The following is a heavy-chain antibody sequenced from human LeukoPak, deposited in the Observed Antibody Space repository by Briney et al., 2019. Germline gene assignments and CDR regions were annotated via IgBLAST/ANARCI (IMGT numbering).Heavy chain of an antibody. V-gene: IGHV3-23*01. CDR2: ISGSGGST. J-gene: IGHJ6*03. CDR3: AESYYDSSGYYSYYYYMDV. Sequence: GGSLRLSCAASGFTFSSYSMNWVRQAPGKGLEWVSAISGSGGSTYYADSVKGRFTISRDNSKNTLYLQMNSLRAEDTAVYYCAESYYDSSGYYSYYYYMDVWGKGTTVTISS. D-gene: IGHD3-22*01. CDR1: GFTFSSYS.